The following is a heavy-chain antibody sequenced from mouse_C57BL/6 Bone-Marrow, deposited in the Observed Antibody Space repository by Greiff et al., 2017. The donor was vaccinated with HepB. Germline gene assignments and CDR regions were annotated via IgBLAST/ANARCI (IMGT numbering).Heavy chain of an antibody. D-gene: IGHD2-2*01. Sequence: EVHLVESGGGLVKPGGSLKLSCAASGFTFSSYSMSWVRQTPEKRLEWVATISDGGSYTYYPDNVKGRFTISRDNAKNHLYLQMSHLKSEDTAMYYCASDGLWLRLDYWGQGTTLTVSS. CDR2: ISDGGSYT. CDR1: GFTFSSYS. CDR3: ASDGLWLRLDY. V-gene: IGHV5-4*01. J-gene: IGHJ2*01.